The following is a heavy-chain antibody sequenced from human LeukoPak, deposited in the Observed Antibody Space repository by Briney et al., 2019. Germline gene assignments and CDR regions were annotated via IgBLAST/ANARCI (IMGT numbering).Heavy chain of an antibody. J-gene: IGHJ4*02. CDR3: AKLADVLLWFGELRSPFDY. Sequence: GGSLRLSCAASGFTFSSYGMSWVRQAPGKGLEWVSAISGSGGSTYYADSVKGRLTISRDNSKNTLYLQMNSLRAEDTAVYYCAKLADVLLWFGELRSPFDYWGQGTLVTVSS. D-gene: IGHD3-10*01. CDR2: ISGSGGST. CDR1: GFTFSSYG. V-gene: IGHV3-23*01.